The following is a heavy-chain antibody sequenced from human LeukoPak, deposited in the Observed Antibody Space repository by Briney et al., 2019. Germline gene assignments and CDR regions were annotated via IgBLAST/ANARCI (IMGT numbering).Heavy chain of an antibody. CDR3: ARHYDSSGSDY. Sequence: GESLKISCKGSGYSFTTYWIGWVRQMPGKGLEWMGIIFPGDSDTRYSPSFQGQVTISADKSISTAYLQWSSLKASDTAMYYCARHYDSSGSDYWGQGTLVTVSS. CDR1: GYSFTTYW. J-gene: IGHJ4*02. CDR2: IFPGDSDT. D-gene: IGHD3-22*01. V-gene: IGHV5-51*01.